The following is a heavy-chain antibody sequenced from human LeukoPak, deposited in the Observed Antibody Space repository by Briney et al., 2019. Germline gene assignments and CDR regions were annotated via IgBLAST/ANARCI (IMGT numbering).Heavy chain of an antibody. CDR2: INPNSGGT. V-gene: IGHV1-2*04. J-gene: IGHJ3*02. CDR3: ARGQRSLYYYDSSGRDAFDI. CDR1: GYTFTGYY. D-gene: IGHD3-22*01. Sequence: ASVKVSCKASGYTFTGYYMHWVRQAPGQGLEWMGWINPNSGGTNYAQKFQGWVTMTRDTSISTAYMELSRLRSDDTAVYYCARGQRSLYYYDSSGRDAFDIWGQGTMVTVSS.